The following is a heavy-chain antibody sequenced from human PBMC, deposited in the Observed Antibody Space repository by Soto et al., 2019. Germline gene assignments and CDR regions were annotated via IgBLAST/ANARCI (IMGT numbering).Heavy chain of an antibody. J-gene: IGHJ6*03. CDR2: IFYSGST. D-gene: IGHD3-3*01. V-gene: IGHV4-31*03. CDR3: ARATGRFLEWSSYYYYMDG. Sequence: SDTLSLTCSASGDSISSGGYFWTWIRQHPGKGLEWIGYIFYSGSTYYNPSLKSRVTISLDTSKKQFSLTLTSVTAADTGVYNCARATGRFLEWSSYYYYMDGWGKGTTVTVSS. CDR1: GDSISSGGYF.